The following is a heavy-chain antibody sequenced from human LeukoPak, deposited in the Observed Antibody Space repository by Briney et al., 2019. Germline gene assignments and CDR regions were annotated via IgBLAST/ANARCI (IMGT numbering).Heavy chain of an antibody. Sequence: GGSLTLSCAASAFTFSDYAMTWVREAPGEGVERVSTISSSGGSAPSADSVKGRFTISRDNSKNTLYLHMNSLRAGETAVVFCAKDIGDYGDYPDFWGQGTLVTVSS. CDR1: AFTFSDYA. CDR3: AKDIGDYGDYPDF. V-gene: IGHV3-23*01. CDR2: ISSSGGSA. J-gene: IGHJ4*02. D-gene: IGHD4-17*01.